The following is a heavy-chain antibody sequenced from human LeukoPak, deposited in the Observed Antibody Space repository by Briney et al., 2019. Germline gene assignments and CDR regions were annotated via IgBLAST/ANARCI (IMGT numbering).Heavy chain of an antibody. CDR1: GYTFTSYG. V-gene: IGHV1-18*01. Sequence: ASVKVACKASGYTFTSYGISWVRQAPGQGLEWMGWISAYNGNTNYAQKLQGRVTMTTDTSTSTAYMELRSLRSDDTAVYYCARAIAVAGNYYYYYYVMDVWGQGTTVTVSS. CDR2: ISAYNGNT. D-gene: IGHD6-19*01. J-gene: IGHJ6*02. CDR3: ARAIAVAGNYYYYYYVMDV.